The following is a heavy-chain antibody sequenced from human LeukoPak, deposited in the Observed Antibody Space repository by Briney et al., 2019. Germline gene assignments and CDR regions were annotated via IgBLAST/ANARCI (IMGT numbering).Heavy chain of an antibody. CDR3: ARVGSSSSVLYYYYYMDV. J-gene: IGHJ6*03. D-gene: IGHD6-6*01. Sequence: VASVKVSCKASGYTFTSYDINWVRQATGQGLERMGWMNPNSGNTGYAQKFQGRVTMTRNTSISTAYMELSSLRSEDTAVYYCARVGSSSSVLYYYYYMDVWGKGTTVTVSS. CDR2: MNPNSGNT. CDR1: GYTFTSYD. V-gene: IGHV1-8*01.